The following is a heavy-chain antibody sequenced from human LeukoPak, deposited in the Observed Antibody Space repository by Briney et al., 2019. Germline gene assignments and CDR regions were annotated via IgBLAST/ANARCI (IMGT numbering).Heavy chain of an antibody. V-gene: IGHV1-8*01. D-gene: IGHD5-12*01. CDR2: MNPNSGNT. Sequence: ATVKVSCKASEYTFTSYDINWVRQATGQGLEWMGWMNPNSGNTGYAQKFQGRVTMTRNTSISTAYMELSSLTFEDTAVYYCARGRHPGPTWISEYWGQGTLVTVSS. CDR3: ARGRHPGPTWISEY. CDR1: EYTFTSYD. J-gene: IGHJ4*02.